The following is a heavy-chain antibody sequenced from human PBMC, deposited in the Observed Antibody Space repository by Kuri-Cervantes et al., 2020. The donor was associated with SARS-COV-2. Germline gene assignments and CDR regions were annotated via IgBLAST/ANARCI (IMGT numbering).Heavy chain of an antibody. D-gene: IGHD3-16*01. CDR2: ISYDGSSK. V-gene: IGHV3-30-3*01. J-gene: IGHJ4*02. Sequence: GGSLRLSCAASGFTFSSYAMHWVRQAPGKGLEWAAVISYDGSSKNYADSVKGRFTIARDNSENTLYLEMNRLRSEDTAVYYCATAVITTGGFDYWGRGTLVTVSS. CDR3: ATAVITTGGFDY. CDR1: GFTFSSYA.